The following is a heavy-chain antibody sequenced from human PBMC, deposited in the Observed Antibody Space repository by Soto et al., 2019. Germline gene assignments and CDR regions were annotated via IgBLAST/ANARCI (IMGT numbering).Heavy chain of an antibody. CDR2: ISSSSSTI. V-gene: IGHV3-48*02. CDR3: ARGEGYQLLGTFDP. J-gene: IGHJ5*02. D-gene: IGHD2-2*01. CDR1: GFTFSSYS. Sequence: EVQLVESGGGLVQPGGSLRLSCAASGFTFSSYSMNWVRQAPGKGLEWVSYISSSSSTIYYADSVKGRFTISRDNAKNSLYLQMNSLRDEDTAVYYCARGEGYQLLGTFDPWGQGTLVTVSS.